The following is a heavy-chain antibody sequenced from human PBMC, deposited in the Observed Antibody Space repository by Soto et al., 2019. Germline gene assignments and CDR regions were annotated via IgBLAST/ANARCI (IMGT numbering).Heavy chain of an antibody. D-gene: IGHD6-13*01. Sequence: PGGSLRLSCAASGFTFSDYYMSWIRQAPGKGLEWVSYISSSGSSIYYADSVKGRFTISRDNSKNTLYLQMNSLRAEDTAVYYCAKDYDHSSSWYRGLFDPWGQGTLVTVSS. J-gene: IGHJ5*02. CDR3: AKDYDHSSSWYRGLFDP. V-gene: IGHV3-11*01. CDR1: GFTFSDYY. CDR2: ISSSGSSI.